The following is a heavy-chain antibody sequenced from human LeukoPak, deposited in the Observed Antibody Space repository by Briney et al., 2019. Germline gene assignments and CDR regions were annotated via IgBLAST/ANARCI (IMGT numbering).Heavy chain of an antibody. CDR3: ARDEGSSGWYGQNWFDP. V-gene: IGHV3-21*01. CDR2: ISSSSSYI. CDR1: GFTFGSYS. Sequence: GGSLRLSCAASGFTFGSYSMNWVRQAPGKGLEWVSSISSSSSYIYYADSVKGRFTISRDNAKNSLYLQMNSLRAEDTAVYYCARDEGSSGWYGQNWFDPWGQGTLVTVSS. D-gene: IGHD6-19*01. J-gene: IGHJ5*02.